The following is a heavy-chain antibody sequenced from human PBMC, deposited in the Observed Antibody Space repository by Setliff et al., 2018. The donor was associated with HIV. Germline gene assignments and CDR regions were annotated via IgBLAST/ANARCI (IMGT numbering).Heavy chain of an antibody. D-gene: IGHD3-22*01. Sequence: SETLSLTCAVYGGSFSNYYWSWIRQPPGKGLEWIGEINHSGSTNYNPSLKSRVSISVDTSKKQFSLKLSSVSAADTAVYYCARAADYHDSSGYYLYWYLDLWGRGTLVTVSS. CDR2: INHSGST. V-gene: IGHV4-34*01. CDR1: GGSFSNYY. CDR3: ARAADYHDSSGYYLYWYLDL. J-gene: IGHJ2*01.